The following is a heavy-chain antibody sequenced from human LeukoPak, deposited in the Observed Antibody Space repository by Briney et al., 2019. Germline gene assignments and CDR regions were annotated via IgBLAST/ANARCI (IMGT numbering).Heavy chain of an antibody. D-gene: IGHD3-22*01. CDR2: IHTSGST. CDR3: ARLRNYYDSSGYSVGYYFDY. J-gene: IGHJ4*02. V-gene: IGHV4-4*07. Sequence: SSETLSLTCTVSGGSISSYYWNWIRQPAGKGLEWIGRIHTSGSTNYNPSLKSRVTVSVDTSKNQFSLKLSSVTAADTAVYYCARLRNYYDSSGYSVGYYFDYWGQGTLVTVSS. CDR1: GGSISSYY.